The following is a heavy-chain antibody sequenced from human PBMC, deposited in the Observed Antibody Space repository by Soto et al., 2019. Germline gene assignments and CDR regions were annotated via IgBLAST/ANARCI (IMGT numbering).Heavy chain of an antibody. Sequence: QLHLQESGPGLVKPSETLSLTCTVSGGSISSSSYYWGWIRQPPGKGLEWIGNNYYTGITHYNPSLKSRATISIDTSKNQSSLNLNSVTATDTAVYYCARPARQDTVAGNYWGQGTLVTVSS. J-gene: IGHJ4*02. CDR3: ARPARQDTVAGNY. D-gene: IGHD6-19*01. CDR2: NYYTGIT. CDR1: GGSISSSSYY. V-gene: IGHV4-39*01.